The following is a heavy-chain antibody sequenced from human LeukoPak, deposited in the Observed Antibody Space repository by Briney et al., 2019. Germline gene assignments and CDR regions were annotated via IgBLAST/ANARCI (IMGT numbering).Heavy chain of an antibody. CDR3: ARDAETSLAN. V-gene: IGHV3-66*01. CDR2: IYLDGRA. J-gene: IGHJ4*02. Sequence: PGGSLRLSCAASGFAVSSKYMNWVRQAPGKGLEWVTVIYLDGRADYADSVKGRFTISSDNSKNTVYHQMNSLKDEDTAVYYCARDAETSLANWGQGTLVTVSP. CDR1: GFAVSSKY. D-gene: IGHD5-24*01.